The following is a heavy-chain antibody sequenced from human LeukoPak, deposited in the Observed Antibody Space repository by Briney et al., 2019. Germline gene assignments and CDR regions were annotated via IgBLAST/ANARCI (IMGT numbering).Heavy chain of an antibody. CDR1: GCTFSSNS. CDR3: VREGRYCGGGSCF. Sequence: PGGSLRLSCSASGCTFSSNSMHWVRQVPGKGLEYVAAIGSNGGDSYYADSVRGRFTISRDNSKNTLYLQMSSLRVEDTALYYCVREGRYCGGGSCFWGQGTLVTVSS. CDR2: IGSNGGDS. J-gene: IGHJ4*02. V-gene: IGHV3-64D*06. D-gene: IGHD2-15*01.